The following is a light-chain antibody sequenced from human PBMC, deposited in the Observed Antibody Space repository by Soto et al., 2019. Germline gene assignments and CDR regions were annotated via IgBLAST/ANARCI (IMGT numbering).Light chain of an antibody. V-gene: IGKV3-15*01. CDR3: QQYSNWPIT. CDR2: GAS. J-gene: IGKJ5*01. Sequence: EIVMTQSPATLSVSPGERASLSCRASQSISSNLAWSQHRPGQAPRLLIYGASTRATGVPARFSGGGSGTEFTLTISSLQSEDFAVYYCQQYSNWPITFGQGTRLEIK. CDR1: QSISSN.